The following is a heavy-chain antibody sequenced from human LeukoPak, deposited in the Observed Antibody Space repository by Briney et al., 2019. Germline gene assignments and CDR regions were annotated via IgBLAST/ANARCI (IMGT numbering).Heavy chain of an antibody. CDR2: INHSGST. J-gene: IGHJ4*02. D-gene: IGHD3-10*01. CDR1: GGSFSGYY. Sequence: PSETLSLTCAVYGGSFSGYYWSWIRQPPGKGLEWVGEINHSGSTNYNPSLKRRVTISVDTSKNQFSLKLSSVPAAYTAVYYCVRGITMVRGVIKYFDYWGQGTLVTVSS. CDR3: VRGITMVRGVIKYFDY. V-gene: IGHV4-34*01.